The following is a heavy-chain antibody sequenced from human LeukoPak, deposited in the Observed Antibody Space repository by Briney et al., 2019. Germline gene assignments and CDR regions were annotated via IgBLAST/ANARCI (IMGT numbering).Heavy chain of an antibody. J-gene: IGHJ4*02. D-gene: IGHD5-24*01. Sequence: GGSLRLSCAASGFSFSAYSMNWVRQAPGKGLEWVSSISSSSTTIYYANSVKGRFTISRDNSKNTLYLQMNSLRAEDTAVYYCAKMGHLEMATMVLGFDYWGQGTLVTVSS. V-gene: IGHV3-48*01. CDR2: ISSSSTTI. CDR1: GFSFSAYS. CDR3: AKMGHLEMATMVLGFDY.